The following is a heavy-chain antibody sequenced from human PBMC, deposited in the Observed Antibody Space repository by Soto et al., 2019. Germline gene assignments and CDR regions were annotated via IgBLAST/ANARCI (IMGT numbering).Heavy chain of an antibody. D-gene: IGHD3-10*01. CDR1: GFTLNTYA. CDR3: ATGSYGSENYYTRAKGNWFDP. V-gene: IGHV3-23*01. J-gene: IGHJ5*02. CDR2: ISASGGGT. Sequence: PGGSLRLSCTSSGFTLNTYAIIWFRQAPVKGLEWVSAISASGGGTYYADSVKGRFTISRDDSKNTLYLQMSSLRAEDTAVYYCATGSYGSENYYTRAKGNWFDPWGQGTLVTVSS.